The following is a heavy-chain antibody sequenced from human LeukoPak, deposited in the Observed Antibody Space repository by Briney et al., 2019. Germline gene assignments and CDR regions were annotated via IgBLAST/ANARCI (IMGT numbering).Heavy chain of an antibody. CDR1: GFTFSSYA. Sequence: GGSLRLSCAASGFTFSSYAMSWVRQAPREGLEWVSAISGSGGSTYYADSVKGRFTISRDNSKNTLYLQMNSLRAEDTAVYYCAKATEQWLAYYFDYWGQGTLVTVSS. CDR2: ISGSGGST. D-gene: IGHD6-19*01. V-gene: IGHV3-23*01. CDR3: AKATEQWLAYYFDY. J-gene: IGHJ4*02.